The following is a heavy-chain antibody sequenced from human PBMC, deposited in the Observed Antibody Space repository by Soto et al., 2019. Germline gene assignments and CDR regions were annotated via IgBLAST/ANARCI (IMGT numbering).Heavy chain of an antibody. CDR3: ARGEFIVVVTAPTYYYGMDV. J-gene: IGHJ6*02. Sequence: QVQLVQSGAEVKKPGASVKVSCKASGYTFTSYDINWVRQATGQGLEWMGWMNPNSGNTGYAQKFQGRVTMTRNTSISTAYMELSSLRSEDTAVYYCARGEFIVVVTAPTYYYGMDVWGQGTTVTVSS. CDR1: GYTFTSYD. V-gene: IGHV1-8*01. CDR2: MNPNSGNT. D-gene: IGHD2-21*02.